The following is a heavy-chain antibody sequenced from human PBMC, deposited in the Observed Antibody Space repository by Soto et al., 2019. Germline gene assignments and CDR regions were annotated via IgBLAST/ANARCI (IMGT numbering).Heavy chain of an antibody. Sequence: SLRLSCVASGSSSDPFTMHWVRELPGKGLEWVAGLSWDRSTVAYADSVQGRFTISRDHAKNSVDLLMDSLRPDDTALYFCAVSSPDIVVLPSSIYFTSWGPGTQVTV. CDR3: AVSSPDIVVLPSSIYFTS. CDR1: GSSSDPFT. V-gene: IGHV3-9*02. D-gene: IGHD2-15*01. J-gene: IGHJ4*02. CDR2: LSWDRSTV.